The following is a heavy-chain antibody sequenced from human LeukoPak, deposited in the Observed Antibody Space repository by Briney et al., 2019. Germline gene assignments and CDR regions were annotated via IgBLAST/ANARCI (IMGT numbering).Heavy chain of an antibody. CDR1: GGSISSYY. J-gene: IGHJ4*02. D-gene: IGHD2-2*01. V-gene: IGHV4-59*01. CDR2: TYYSGST. Sequence: SETLSLTCTVSGGSISSYYWSWIRQPPGKGLEWNGYTYYSGSTNYNPSLKSRVTISVDTSKNQFSLKLSSVTAADTAVYYCARVLENEAAAFDYWGQGTLVTVSS. CDR3: ARVLENEAAAFDY.